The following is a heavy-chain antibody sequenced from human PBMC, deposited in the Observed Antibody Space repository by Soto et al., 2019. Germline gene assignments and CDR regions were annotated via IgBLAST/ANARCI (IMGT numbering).Heavy chain of an antibody. CDR2: ISGRGGST. CDR3: AKAPVRVVPHYFDY. V-gene: IGHV3-23*01. Sequence: PGGSLRLSCAASGFTFSSYAMSWVRQAPGKGLEWVSVISGRGGSTYYADSVKGRFTISRDNPKNTLYLQMNSLRAEDTAVYYCAKAPVRVVPHYFDYWGQGTLVTVSS. CDR1: GFTFSSYA. J-gene: IGHJ4*02. D-gene: IGHD3-10*01.